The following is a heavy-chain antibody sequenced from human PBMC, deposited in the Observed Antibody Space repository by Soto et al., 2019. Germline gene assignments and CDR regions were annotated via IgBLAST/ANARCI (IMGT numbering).Heavy chain of an antibody. J-gene: IGHJ5*02. CDR3: AKANRYCSSTSCYNDP. CDR2: ISGSGGST. D-gene: IGHD2-2*01. V-gene: IGHV3-23*01. CDR1: GFTFSIYA. Sequence: GGSLRLSCTASGFTFSIYAMSWVRQAPGKGLEWVSAISGSGGSTYYADSVKGRFTISRDNSKNTLYLQMNSLRAEDTAVYYCAKANRYCSSTSCYNDPWGQGTLVTVSS.